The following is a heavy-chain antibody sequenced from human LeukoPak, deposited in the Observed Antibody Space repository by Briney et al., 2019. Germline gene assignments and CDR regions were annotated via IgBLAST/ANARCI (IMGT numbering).Heavy chain of an antibody. J-gene: IGHJ4*01. Sequence: TGGSLRLSCAASGFTLSNYDMSWVRQAPGKGLAWVSAISGRGGRTYYADSVKGRFTISRDHPKNTLYLQMNSLRAQDTAVYYCANNDYNNPEGWGHRTLVTVSS. V-gene: IGHV3-23*01. CDR3: ANNDYNNPEG. D-gene: IGHD4-11*01. CDR1: GFTLSNYD. CDR2: ISGRGGRT.